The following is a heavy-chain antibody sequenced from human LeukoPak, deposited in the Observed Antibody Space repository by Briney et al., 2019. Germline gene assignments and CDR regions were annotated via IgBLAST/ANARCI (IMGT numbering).Heavy chain of an antibody. V-gene: IGHV1-69*05. CDR2: VIPMFDTV. CDR1: GTFNTHA. CDR3: ARDSKTLTTEPGHFDY. J-gene: IGHJ4*02. D-gene: IGHD4-17*01. Sequence: SVKVSCKASGTFNTHALSWGRGAPGQGVEWMGRVIPMFDTVIYAQKFQDRVTITTDKSTSTAYMELSSLRSEDTAVYYCARDSKTLTTEPGHFDYWGQGTLVSVSP.